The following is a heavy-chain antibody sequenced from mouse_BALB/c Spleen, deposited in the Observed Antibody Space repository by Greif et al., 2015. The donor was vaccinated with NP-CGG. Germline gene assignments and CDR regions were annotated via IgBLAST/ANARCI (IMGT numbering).Heavy chain of an antibody. CDR2: INSNGGST. D-gene: IGHD1-1*01. V-gene: IGHV5-6-2*01. Sequence: EVKLVESGGGLVKLGGSLKLSCAASGFTFSSYYMSWVRQTPEKRLELVAAINSNGGSTYYPDTVKGRFTISRDNAKNTLYLQMSSLKSEDTALYYCARAPYGSSYVYFDYWGQGTTLTVSS. CDR1: GFTFSSYY. CDR3: ARAPYGSSYVYFDY. J-gene: IGHJ2*01.